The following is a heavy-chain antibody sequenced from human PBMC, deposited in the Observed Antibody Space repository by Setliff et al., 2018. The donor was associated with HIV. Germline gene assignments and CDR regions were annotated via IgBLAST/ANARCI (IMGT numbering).Heavy chain of an antibody. J-gene: IGHJ3*02. CDR2: VNHSGTT. CDR3: ARQSGYTRGWDIFGLVAGSFDI. D-gene: IGHD3-3*01. V-gene: IGHV4-34*01. CDR1: GTSFSDYY. Sequence: SETLSLTCAVYGTSFSDYYWTWIRQPPGKGLEWIGEVNHSGTTNYNTSLKSRVTISGDTSKKQFSLKLSSVTAADTAVYYCARQSGYTRGWDIFGLVAGSFDIWGQGTMVTVSS.